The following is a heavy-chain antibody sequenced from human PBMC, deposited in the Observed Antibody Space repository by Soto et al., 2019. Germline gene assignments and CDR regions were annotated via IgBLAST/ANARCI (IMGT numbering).Heavy chain of an antibody. V-gene: IGHV2-26*01. CDR2: IFSNDEK. D-gene: IGHD1-26*01. Sequence: QVPLQESDPVLVKHTETLTLTCTVSGFSLTNTRKAVSWIRQPPGQALEWLAHIFSNDEKSYSTSLKSRITISKDTSKSQVVLTMTNMDPVDTCTYCCARMWDRWEHYYYYGMDVWGQGTTVTVSS. CDR1: GFSLTNTRKA. J-gene: IGHJ6*02. CDR3: ARMWDRWEHYYYYGMDV.